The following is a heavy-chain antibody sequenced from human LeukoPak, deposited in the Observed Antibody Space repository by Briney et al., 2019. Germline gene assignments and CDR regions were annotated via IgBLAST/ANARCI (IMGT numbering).Heavy chain of an antibody. D-gene: IGHD3-22*01. J-gene: IGHJ6*03. CDR3: ARQVRSPVVMFMDA. CDR1: GGSISTSTYN. V-gene: IGHV4-39*01. Sequence: SETLSLTCTVAGGSISTSTYNWGWIRQPPGNGLEWIGSVYYTGITYYNPSVESRVTISVDTSKNHFSLELNSVTAADTGVYFCARQVRSPVVMFMDAWGKGTTVIVSS. CDR2: VYYTGIT.